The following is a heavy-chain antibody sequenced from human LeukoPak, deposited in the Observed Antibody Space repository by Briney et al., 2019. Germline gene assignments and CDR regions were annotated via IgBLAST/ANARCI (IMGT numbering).Heavy chain of an antibody. CDR3: AKRRYYDGSGYIWSLDY. V-gene: IGHV5-51*01. Sequence: RGESLKISCKGSGYSFTTYWIGWVRQMPGKGLEWMGIIYPGDSDTRYSPSFQGQVTISADKSISTAYLQWSSLKASDTAMYYCAKRRYYDGSGYIWSLDYWGQGTLVTVSS. CDR2: IYPGDSDT. CDR1: GYSFTTYW. J-gene: IGHJ4*02. D-gene: IGHD3-22*01.